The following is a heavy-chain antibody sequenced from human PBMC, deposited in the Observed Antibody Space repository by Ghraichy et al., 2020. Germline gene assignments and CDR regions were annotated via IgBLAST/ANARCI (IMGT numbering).Heavy chain of an antibody. CDR1: GFTFSSYS. CDR3: ARDKVVGATDYYYYYGMDV. CDR2: ISSSSSYI. V-gene: IGHV3-21*01. Sequence: GGSLRLSCAVSGFTFSSYSMNWVRQAPGKGLEWVSSISSSSSYIYYADSVKGRFTISRDNAKNSLYLQMNSLRVEDTAVYYCARDKVVGATDYYYYYGMDVWGQGTTVTVSS. J-gene: IGHJ6*02. D-gene: IGHD1-26*01.